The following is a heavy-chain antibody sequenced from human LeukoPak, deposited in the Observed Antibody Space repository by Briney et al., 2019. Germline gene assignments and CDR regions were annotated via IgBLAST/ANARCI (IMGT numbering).Heavy chain of an antibody. CDR2: INPNSGGT. V-gene: IGHV1-2*06. J-gene: IGHJ4*02. CDR1: GYTFTGYY. Sequence: GASVKVSFKASGYTFTGYYMHWVRQAPGQGLEWMGRINPNSGGTNYAQKFQGRVTMTRDTSISTAYMELSRLRSDDTAVYYCARNYCSGGSCYSYYFDYWGQGTLVTVSS. D-gene: IGHD2-15*01. CDR3: ARNYCSGGSCYSYYFDY.